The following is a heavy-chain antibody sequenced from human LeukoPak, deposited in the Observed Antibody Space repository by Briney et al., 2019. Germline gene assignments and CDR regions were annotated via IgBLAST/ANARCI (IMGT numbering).Heavy chain of an antibody. CDR3: VKDRDYYDSSGYYRYYYYYYGMDV. D-gene: IGHD3-22*01. Sequence: PGGSLRLSCAASGFTFSSYAMSWVREAPGKGLEWVSAISGSGGSTYYADSVKGRFTISRDNSKNTLYLQMNSLRAEDTAVYYCVKDRDYYDSSGYYRYYYYYYGMDVWGQGTTVTVSS. CDR2: ISGSGGST. CDR1: GFTFSSYA. J-gene: IGHJ6*02. V-gene: IGHV3-23*01.